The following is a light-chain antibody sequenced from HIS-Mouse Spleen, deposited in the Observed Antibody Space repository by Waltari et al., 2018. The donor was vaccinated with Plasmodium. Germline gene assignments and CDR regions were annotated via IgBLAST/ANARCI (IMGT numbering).Light chain of an antibody. V-gene: IGLV2-11*01. CDR1: STAVGGYNF. Sequence: QSALTQPRSVSGSPGQSVTISCTGTSTAVGGYNFVSWYQQHPGKAPKLMIYDGSKRPSGVPDRFSGSKSGNTASLTISGLQAEDEADYYCCSYAGSYTYVFGTGTKVTVL. J-gene: IGLJ1*01. CDR2: DGS. CDR3: CSYAGSYTYV.